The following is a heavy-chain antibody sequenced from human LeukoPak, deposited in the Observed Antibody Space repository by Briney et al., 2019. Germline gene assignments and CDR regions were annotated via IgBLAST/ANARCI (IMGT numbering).Heavy chain of an antibody. V-gene: IGHV4-39*02. J-gene: IGHJ5*02. D-gene: IGHD6-19*01. CDR1: GGSISSSSYY. Sequence: PSETLSLTCTVSGGSISSSSYYWGWIRQPPGKGLEWIGSIYYSGSTYYNPSLKGRVTISVDTSKNQFSLKLSSVTAADTAIYYCVRESAYDSGWVTRWFDPWGQGTLVTVSS. CDR2: IYYSGST. CDR3: VRESAYDSGWVTRWFDP.